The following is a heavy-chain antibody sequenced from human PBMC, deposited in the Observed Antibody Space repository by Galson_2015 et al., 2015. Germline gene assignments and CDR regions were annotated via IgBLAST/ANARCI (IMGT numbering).Heavy chain of an antibody. V-gene: IGHV5-51*01. J-gene: IGHJ6*02. CDR2: IYPGDSDT. D-gene: IGHD2-2*01. CDR3: ARHSQYCSSTSCLEGDYYYYYGMDV. CDR1: GYSFTSYW. Sequence: QSGAEVTKPGESLKISCKGSGYSFTSYWIGWVRQMPGKGLEWMGIIYPGDSDTRYSPSFQGQVTISADKSISTAYLQWSSLKASDTAMYYCARHSQYCSSTSCLEGDYYYYYGMDVWGQGTTVTVSS.